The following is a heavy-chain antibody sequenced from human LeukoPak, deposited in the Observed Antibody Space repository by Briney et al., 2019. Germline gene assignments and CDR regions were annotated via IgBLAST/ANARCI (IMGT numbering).Heavy chain of an antibody. CDR2: ISGSGGST. V-gene: IGHV3-23*01. D-gene: IGHD3-10*01. CDR1: GFTFSSYA. J-gene: IGHJ4*02. Sequence: GGSLRLSCAASGFTFSSYAMSWVRQAPVKGLEWVSAISGSGGSTYYADSVKGRFTISRDNSKNTLYLQMNSLRAEDTAVYYCAKSSMVRGVINNYWGQGTLVTVSS. CDR3: AKSSMVRGVINNY.